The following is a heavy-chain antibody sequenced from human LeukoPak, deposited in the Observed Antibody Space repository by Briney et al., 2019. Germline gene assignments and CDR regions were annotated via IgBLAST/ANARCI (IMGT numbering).Heavy chain of an antibody. V-gene: IGHV1-2*02. J-gene: IGHJ3*01. CDR3: ARAQTLVVVVAAPTSIDAFDV. CDR2: INPNSGGT. D-gene: IGHD2-15*01. CDR1: GYTFTGYY. Sequence: ASVKVSCKASGYTFTGYYMHWVRQAPGQGLEWMGWINPNSGGTNYAQKFQGRVTMTRDTSISTAYMELSRLRSDDTAVYYCARAQTLVVVVAAPTSIDAFDVWGQGTMVTVSS.